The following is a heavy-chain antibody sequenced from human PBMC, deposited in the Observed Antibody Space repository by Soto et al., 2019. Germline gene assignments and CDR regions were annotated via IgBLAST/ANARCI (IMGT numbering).Heavy chain of an antibody. CDR3: ARTTMIVDEASFDY. D-gene: IGHD3-22*01. CDR1: GFTVSSNY. V-gene: IGHV3-53*01. Sequence: PGGSLRLSCAASGFTVSSNYMSWVRQAPGKGLEWVSVIYSGGSTYYADSVKGRFTVSRDNSKNTLYLQMNSLRAEDTAVYYCARTTMIVDEASFDYWGQGTLVTVSS. J-gene: IGHJ4*02. CDR2: IYSGGST.